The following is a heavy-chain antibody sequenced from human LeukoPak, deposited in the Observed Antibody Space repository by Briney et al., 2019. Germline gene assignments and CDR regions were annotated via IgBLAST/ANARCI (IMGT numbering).Heavy chain of an antibody. CDR1: GGSISSGSYY. V-gene: IGHV4-61*02. Sequence: SETLSLTCTVSGGSISSGSYYWSWIRQPAGKGLEWIGRIYTSGSTNYNPSLKSRVTISVDTSKNQFSLKLSSVTAADTAVYYCARARTRAYDFYYYYMDVWGKGTTVTVSS. CDR2: IYTSGST. D-gene: IGHD3-3*01. CDR3: ARARTRAYDFYYYYMDV. J-gene: IGHJ6*03.